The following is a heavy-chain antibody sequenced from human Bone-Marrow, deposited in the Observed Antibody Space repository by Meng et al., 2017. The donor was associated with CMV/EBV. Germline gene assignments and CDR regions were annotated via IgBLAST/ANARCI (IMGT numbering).Heavy chain of an antibody. D-gene: IGHD3-16*01. Sequence: SETLSLTCTVSGGSISSYYWSWIRQPPGKGLEWIGYIYYSGSTNYNPSLKSRVTISVDTSKNQFSLKLSSVTAADTAVYYCARDLTFRGFDPWGQGTLVTFYS. CDR3: ARDLTFRGFDP. CDR2: IYYSGST. V-gene: IGHV4-59*01. J-gene: IGHJ5*02. CDR1: GGSISSYY.